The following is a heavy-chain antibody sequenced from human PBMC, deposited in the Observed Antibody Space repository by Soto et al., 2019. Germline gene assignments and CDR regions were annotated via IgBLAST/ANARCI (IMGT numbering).Heavy chain of an antibody. Sequence: SQTLSLTCAISGDSVSSNSVAWNWIRQSPSRGLEWLGRTYYRSKWYNDYAVSVKSRITINPDTSKNQFSLQLNSVTPEDTAVYYCARDWDIVVVPASYYYYYGMDVWGQGTTVTSP. D-gene: IGHD2-2*01. J-gene: IGHJ6*02. CDR2: TYYRSKWYN. CDR1: GDSVSSNSVA. CDR3: ARDWDIVVVPASYYYYYGMDV. V-gene: IGHV6-1*01.